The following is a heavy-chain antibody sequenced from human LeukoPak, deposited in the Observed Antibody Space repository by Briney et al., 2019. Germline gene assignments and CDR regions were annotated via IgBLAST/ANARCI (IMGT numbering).Heavy chain of an antibody. V-gene: IGHV4-34*01. CDR2: INHSGST. CDR1: GGSFSGYY. Sequence: SETLSLTCAVYGGSFSGYYWSWIRQPPGKGLEWIGEINHSGSTNYNPSLKSRVTISVVTSKNQFSLKLSSVTAADTAVYYCARGLVGNLDYWGQGTLVTVSS. D-gene: IGHD1-14*01. CDR3: ARGLVGNLDY. J-gene: IGHJ4*02.